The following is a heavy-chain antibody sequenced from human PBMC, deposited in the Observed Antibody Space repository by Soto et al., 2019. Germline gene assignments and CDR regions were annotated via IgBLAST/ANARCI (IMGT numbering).Heavy chain of an antibody. D-gene: IGHD1-1*01. CDR2: IIPIFGTP. V-gene: IGHV1-69*01. CDR3: ARVLEFREGYISHFDF. J-gene: IGHJ4*02. Sequence: QVQLVQSGAEVKKPGSSVKISCKASGGTFRNYPFSWVRQAPGQGLEWMGGIIPIFGTPNYAQKFQGRVTITADESTTTVYMELSSLRSDDTAVYYCARVLEFREGYISHFDFWGQGTLVTGSS. CDR1: GGTFRNYP.